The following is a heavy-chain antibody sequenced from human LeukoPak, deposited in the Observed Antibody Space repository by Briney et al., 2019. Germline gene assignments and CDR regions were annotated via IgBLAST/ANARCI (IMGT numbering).Heavy chain of an antibody. CDR3: AIFQGTYVDNENDY. J-gene: IGHJ4*02. CDR1: GGTFRSYA. CDR2: IIPMINTP. D-gene: IGHD1/OR15-1a*01. V-gene: IGHV1-69*13. Sequence: GASVKVSCKGYGGTFRSYAITWVRQAPGKGLEWMGGIIPMINTPKYAQKFQGRVSITADESTSTGYMEVSSLRSEDTAVYYCAIFQGTYVDNENDYWGQGTLVTVSS.